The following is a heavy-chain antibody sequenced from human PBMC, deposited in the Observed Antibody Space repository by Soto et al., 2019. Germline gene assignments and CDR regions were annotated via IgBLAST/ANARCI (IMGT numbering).Heavy chain of an antibody. V-gene: IGHV1-3*01. Sequence: ASVKVSCKASGYTFTSYAMHWVRQAPGQRLEWMGWINAGNGDTKYSQKFQGRVTITRDTSASTAYMELSSLRSEDTAVYYCARSYDSSGYYSVWGQGTLVTVSS. CDR3: ARSYDSSGYYSV. CDR1: GYTFTSYA. J-gene: IGHJ4*02. D-gene: IGHD3-22*01. CDR2: INAGNGDT.